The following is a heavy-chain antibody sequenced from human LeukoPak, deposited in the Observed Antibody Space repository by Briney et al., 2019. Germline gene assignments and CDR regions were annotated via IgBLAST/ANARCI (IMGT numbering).Heavy chain of an antibody. D-gene: IGHD3-10*01. V-gene: IGHV3-9*01. Sequence: GGSLRLSCAASGFTFDDYAMRWVRQAPGKGLEWVSGISWNSGSIGYADSVKGRFTISRDNAKNSLYLQMNSLRAEDTAVCYCAKDLVVRGVTNFDYWGQGTLVTVSS. CDR3: AKDLVVRGVTNFDY. CDR1: GFTFDDYA. J-gene: IGHJ4*02. CDR2: ISWNSGSI.